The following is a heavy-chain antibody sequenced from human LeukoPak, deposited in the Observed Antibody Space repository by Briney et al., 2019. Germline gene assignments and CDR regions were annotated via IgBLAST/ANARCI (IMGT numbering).Heavy chain of an antibody. CDR1: GGSFSGYY. V-gene: IGHV4-34*01. CDR2: INHSGST. CDR3: ARHGRITVAGKRNTFDN. J-gene: IGHJ4*02. D-gene: IGHD6-19*01. Sequence: PSETLSLTCAVYGGSFSGYYWSWIRQPPGKGLEWIGEINHSGSTNYNPSLKNRVTIAVDTSKNQFSLKLRSVTAADTAVYYCARHGRITVAGKRNTFDNWGQGTLVTVSS.